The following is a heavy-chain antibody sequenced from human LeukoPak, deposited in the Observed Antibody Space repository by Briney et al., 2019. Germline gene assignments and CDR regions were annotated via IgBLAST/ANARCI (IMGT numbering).Heavy chain of an antibody. V-gene: IGHV3-21*01. J-gene: IGHJ3*02. D-gene: IGHD3-22*01. CDR2: ISSSSSYI. Sequence: GGSLRLSCAASGFTFSSYSMNWVRQAPGKGLEWVSSISSSSSYIYYADSVKGRFTISRDNAKNSLYLQMNSLRAEDTAVYYCARGTPTPTDYSSGYLGAFDIWGQGTMVTVSS. CDR1: GFTFSSYS. CDR3: ARGTPTPTDYSSGYLGAFDI.